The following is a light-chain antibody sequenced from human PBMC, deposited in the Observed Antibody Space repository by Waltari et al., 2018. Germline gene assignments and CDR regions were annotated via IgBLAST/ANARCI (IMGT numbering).Light chain of an antibody. V-gene: IGKV3-20*01. CDR1: QSVSRA. J-gene: IGKJ1*01. CDR2: GAS. CDR3: QHYLRLPVT. Sequence: IVLTQSPGHLSLSLGERATVSCRASQSVSRALAWYQQKPGQAPRLLIYGASTRATGIPDRFSGSGSGTDFSLTISRLEPDDFAVYYCQHYLRLPVTFGQGTTVEI.